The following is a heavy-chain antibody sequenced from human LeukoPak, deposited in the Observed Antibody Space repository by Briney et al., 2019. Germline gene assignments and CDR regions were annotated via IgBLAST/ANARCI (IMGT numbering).Heavy chain of an antibody. D-gene: IGHD2-15*01. CDR2: ISAYNGKT. J-gene: IGHJ4*02. Sequence: ASVKVSCKASGYTFTSYGISWVRQAPGQGREWMGWISAYNGKTNYAQKLQGRVTMTTHPSTSPASMELRSLRSDDTAVYSCARDPRSGRGDYWGQGTLVTVSS. V-gene: IGHV1-18*01. CDR1: GYTFTSYG. CDR3: ARDPRSGRGDY.